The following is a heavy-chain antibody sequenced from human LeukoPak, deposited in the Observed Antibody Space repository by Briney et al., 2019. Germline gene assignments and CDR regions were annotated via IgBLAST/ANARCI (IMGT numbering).Heavy chain of an antibody. CDR3: AKDRIAAAGQTFLIVDF. CDR2: ISGSGGST. J-gene: IGHJ4*02. CDR1: GFTFSSYA. V-gene: IGHV3-23*01. Sequence: PGGSLRLSCVASGFTFSSYAMSWVRQAPGKGLEWVSAISGSGGSTYYADSVKGRLTISRDNSKNTLFLQMNSLRAEDTAVYYCAKDRIAAAGQTFLIVDFWGQGTLVTVSS. D-gene: IGHD6-13*01.